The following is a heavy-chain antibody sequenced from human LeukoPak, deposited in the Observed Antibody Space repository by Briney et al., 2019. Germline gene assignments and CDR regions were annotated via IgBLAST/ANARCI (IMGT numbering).Heavy chain of an antibody. Sequence: GASVKVSCKASGYTFTSYGISWVRQAPGQGLEWMGWISAYNGNTNYAQKLQGRVTMTTDTSTSTAYMELRSLRSDDTAVYYCARGLYCSSTSCYLSPPSPGAFDIWGQGTMVTVSS. V-gene: IGHV1-18*01. CDR1: GYTFTSYG. D-gene: IGHD2-2*01. CDR2: ISAYNGNT. J-gene: IGHJ3*02. CDR3: ARGLYCSSTSCYLSPPSPGAFDI.